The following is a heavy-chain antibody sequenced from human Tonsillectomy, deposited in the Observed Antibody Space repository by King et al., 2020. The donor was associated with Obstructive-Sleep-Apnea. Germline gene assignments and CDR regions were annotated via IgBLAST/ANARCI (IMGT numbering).Heavy chain of an antibody. CDR3: ARAVAAAPDYYYYYGMDV. CDR1: GFTFSSYD. V-gene: IGHV3-13*04. Sequence: VQLVESGGGLVQPGGSLRLSCAASGFTFSSYDMHWVRQATGKGLEWVSAIGTAGDTYYPGSVKGRFTISRENAKNSLYLQMNSLRAGDTAVYYCARAVAAAPDYYYYYGMDVCGQGTTVTVS. CDR2: IGTAGDT. D-gene: IGHD6-13*01. J-gene: IGHJ6*02.